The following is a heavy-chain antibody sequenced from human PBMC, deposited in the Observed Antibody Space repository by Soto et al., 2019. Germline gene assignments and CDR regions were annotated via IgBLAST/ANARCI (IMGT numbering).Heavy chain of an antibody. Sequence: QVQLVESGGGLVRPGGPLRLSCAASGFTFSVHYMSWIRQVPGKGLEWISYISSSGSFTNYADSVKGRFTISRDNGKNSLYLQMNNLTADDTALYYCARGRPTYYYYGLDVWGQGTTVTVS. V-gene: IGHV3-11*06. CDR2: ISSSGSFT. CDR1: GFTFSVHY. D-gene: IGHD3-10*01. CDR3: ARGRPTYYYYGLDV. J-gene: IGHJ6*02.